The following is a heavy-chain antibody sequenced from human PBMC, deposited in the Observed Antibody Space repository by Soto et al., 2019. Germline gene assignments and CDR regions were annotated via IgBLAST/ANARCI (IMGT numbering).Heavy chain of an antibody. CDR1: GFTFSSYA. CDR2: ISGSGGST. J-gene: IGHJ4*02. V-gene: IGHV3-23*01. Sequence: EVQLLESGGGLVQPGGSLRLSCAASGFTFSSYAMSWVRQAPGKGLEWVSAISGSGGSTYYADSVKGRFTISRDNSKNTLYLQMNSLRAEDTAVYYCAKDQRGYYDSSGYYPKYFDYWGQGTLVTGSS. D-gene: IGHD3-22*01. CDR3: AKDQRGYYDSSGYYPKYFDY.